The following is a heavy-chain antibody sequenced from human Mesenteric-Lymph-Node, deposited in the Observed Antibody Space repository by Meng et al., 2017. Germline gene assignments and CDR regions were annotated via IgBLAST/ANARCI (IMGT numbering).Heavy chain of an antibody. Sequence: GESLKISCAASGFTFSSYAMSWVRQAPGKGLEWVSAISGSGGSTYYADSVKGRFTISRDNSKNTLYLQMNSLRAEDTAVYYCARGTYYDSSGYYYYYYGMDVWGQGTTVTVSS. V-gene: IGHV3-23*01. CDR2: ISGSGGST. CDR1: GFTFSSYA. J-gene: IGHJ6*02. CDR3: ARGTYYDSSGYYYYYYGMDV. D-gene: IGHD3-22*01.